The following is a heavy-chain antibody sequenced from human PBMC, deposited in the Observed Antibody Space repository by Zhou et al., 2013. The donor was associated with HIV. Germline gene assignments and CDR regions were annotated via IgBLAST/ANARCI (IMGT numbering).Heavy chain of an antibody. J-gene: IGHJ4*02. D-gene: IGHD1-26*01. CDR3: AINEEGGATYPLDF. CDR2: INPFGGST. CDR1: GYTFTSYY. Sequence: QVQLVQSGAEVQKPGASVKVSCKASGYTFTSYYLHWVRQAPGQGLEWMGIINPFGGSTSYAQKFQGRVTMTRDTSTSTVYMELSSLRFEDSAIYFCAINEEGGATYPLDFWGQGTLVTVSS. V-gene: IGHV1-46*01.